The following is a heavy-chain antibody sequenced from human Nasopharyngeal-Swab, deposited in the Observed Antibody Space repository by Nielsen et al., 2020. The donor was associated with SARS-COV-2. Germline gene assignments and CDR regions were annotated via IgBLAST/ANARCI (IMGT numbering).Heavy chain of an antibody. Sequence: GGSLRLSCAASESTFSGYSMSWVRQAPGKGREWISYISSGGRTIRYADSVKGRFTISRDKAGNTLSLQMNSLRDEDTGVYYCARGGSFDPWGQGTQVTVSS. J-gene: IGHJ5*02. CDR2: ISSGGRTI. V-gene: IGHV3-48*02. D-gene: IGHD5-12*01. CDR3: ARGGSFDP. CDR1: ESTFSGYS.